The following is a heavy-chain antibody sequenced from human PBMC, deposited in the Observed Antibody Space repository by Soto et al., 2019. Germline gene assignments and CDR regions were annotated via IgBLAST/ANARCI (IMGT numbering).Heavy chain of an antibody. J-gene: IGHJ3*02. CDR3: ARSRPYSSGWYAIDI. Sequence: SQTLSLTCXISGDSVSSNSGAWNWIRQSPSRGLEWLGRTYYRSKWFNDYAESVKRRITINPDTSKNQFSLQLNSVTPEDTAVYYCARSRPYSSGWYAIDIWGQGTMVTVS. V-gene: IGHV6-1*01. CDR2: TYYRSKWFN. D-gene: IGHD6-19*01. CDR1: GDSVSSNSGA.